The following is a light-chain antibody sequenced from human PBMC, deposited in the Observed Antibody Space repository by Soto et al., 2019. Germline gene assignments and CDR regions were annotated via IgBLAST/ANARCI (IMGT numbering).Light chain of an antibody. CDR3: SSYTSSSILV. CDR1: SSDVGGYNY. J-gene: IGLJ3*02. V-gene: IGLV2-14*01. Sequence: QSALTQPASVSGSPGQSITISCTGTSSDVGGYNYVSWYQQHPGKAPKLIIYEVSHRPSGVSNRFSGSKSGNTASLTISGLQAEDEADYYCSSYTSSSILVFGGGTKLTVL. CDR2: EVS.